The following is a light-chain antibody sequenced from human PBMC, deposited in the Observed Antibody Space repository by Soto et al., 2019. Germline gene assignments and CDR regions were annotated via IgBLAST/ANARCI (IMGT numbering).Light chain of an antibody. Sequence: QSALTQPPSVSGTPGQRVTISCSGSSSNIGSSYVYWYQQLPGTAPKLLVYRNDQRPSGVPERFSGSKSGTSASLAISALRSEDESDYYCAAWDDSLSGPDVFGAGTKGTAL. CDR3: AAWDDSLSGPDV. CDR2: RND. V-gene: IGLV1-47*01. J-gene: IGLJ1*01. CDR1: SSNIGSSY.